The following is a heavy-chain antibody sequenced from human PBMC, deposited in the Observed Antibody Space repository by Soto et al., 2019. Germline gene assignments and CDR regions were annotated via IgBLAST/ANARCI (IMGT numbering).Heavy chain of an antibody. D-gene: IGHD3-10*01. CDR2: IIPILGIA. J-gene: IGHJ4*02. CDR1: GGTFSSYT. Sequence: QVQLVQSGAEVKKPGSSVKVSCKASGGTFSSYTISWVGQAPGQGLEGMGRIIPILGIANYAQKFQGRVTIPADKSASTAYMELSSLRSEDTAVYYCEYYGSGSYPPYYFDYWGQGTLVTVSS. CDR3: EYYGSGSYPPYYFDY. V-gene: IGHV1-69*02.